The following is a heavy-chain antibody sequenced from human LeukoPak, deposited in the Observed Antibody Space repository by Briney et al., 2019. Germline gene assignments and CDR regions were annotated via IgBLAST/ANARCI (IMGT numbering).Heavy chain of an antibody. D-gene: IGHD1-26*01. CDR1: GYTFTSYD. J-gene: IGHJ4*02. Sequence: ASVKVSCKASGYTFTSYDINWVRQATGQGLEWMGWMNPNSGNTGYAQKFQGRVTMTRNTSISTAYMELSSLRSEDTAVYYCARGRRGVGATDYWGQGTLVTVSS. CDR3: ARGRRGVGATDY. V-gene: IGHV1-8*01. CDR2: MNPNSGNT.